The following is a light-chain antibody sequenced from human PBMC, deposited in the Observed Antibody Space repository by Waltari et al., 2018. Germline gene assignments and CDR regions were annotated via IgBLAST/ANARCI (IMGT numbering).Light chain of an antibody. J-gene: IGLJ3*02. CDR2: SNK. CDR3: AAWDEGLNGVV. Sequence: QSVLTQPPSASGTPGPRVTISCSGSSANIGITTENWYHQLPGTAPKLLIYSNKRRPSGLTDRLSGSTAGTTASPAISGRQSDDEDDYYCAAWDEGLNGVVFGGGTKLTVL. V-gene: IGLV1-44*01. CDR1: SANIGITT.